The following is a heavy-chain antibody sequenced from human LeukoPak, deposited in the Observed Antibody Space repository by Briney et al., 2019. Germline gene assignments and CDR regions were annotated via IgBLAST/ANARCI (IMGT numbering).Heavy chain of an antibody. D-gene: IGHD2-15*01. V-gene: IGHV4-31*03. CDR1: GGSISSGAYY. CDR3: ARERGRENCSGGGCYYFDL. CDR2: VSYSGST. Sequence: PSQTLSLTCTVSGGSISSGAYYWSWIRQRPGKGLEWIGYVSYSGSTYYNWSLRSRITISADTSKNRFSLKLSSVTAADTAAYFCARERGRENCSGGGCYYFDLWGQGTLVIVSS. J-gene: IGHJ4*02.